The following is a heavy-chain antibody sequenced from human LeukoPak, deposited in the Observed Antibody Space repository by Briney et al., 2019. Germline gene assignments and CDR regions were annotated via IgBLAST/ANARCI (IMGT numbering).Heavy chain of an antibody. D-gene: IGHD1-26*01. CDR1: GFTFSDYY. CDR2: ISGTGTAI. CDR3: ARDVSGNYFLGTLYYFDY. Sequence: GGSLRLSCAASGFTFSDYYMSWIRQAPGKGLEWVSYISGTGTAIYYADSVKGRFTISRDNAKNSLYLQMNSLRAKDTAVYYCARDVSGNYFLGTLYYFDYWGQGTLVTVSS. V-gene: IGHV3-11*04. J-gene: IGHJ4*02.